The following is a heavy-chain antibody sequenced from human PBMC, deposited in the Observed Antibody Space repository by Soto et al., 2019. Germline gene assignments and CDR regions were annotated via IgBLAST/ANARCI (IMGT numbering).Heavy chain of an antibody. CDR3: ARDGVYSSSWEGDGMDV. CDR1: GGSISSYY. J-gene: IGHJ6*02. D-gene: IGHD6-13*01. CDR2: IYTSGST. V-gene: IGHV4-4*07. Sequence: SETLSLTCTVSGGSISSYYWSWIRQPAGKGLEWIGRIYTSGSTNYNPSLKSRVTMSVDTSKNQFSLELSSVTAADTAVYYCARDGVYSSSWEGDGMDVWGQGTTVTVSS.